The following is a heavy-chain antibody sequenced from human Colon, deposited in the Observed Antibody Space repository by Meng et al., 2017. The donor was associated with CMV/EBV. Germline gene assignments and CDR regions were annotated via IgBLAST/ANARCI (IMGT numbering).Heavy chain of an antibody. V-gene: IGHV1-69*10. CDR1: GYTFTGYY. Sequence: SVKVSCKASGYTFTGYYINWVRQAPGQGLEWMGGIIPILGIANYAQKFQGRVTITADKSTSTAYMELSSLRSEDTAVYYCARDRIDTIKLNFISGYEVWGQGTLVTVSS. D-gene: IGHD5-12*01. CDR3: ARDRIDTIKLNFISGYEV. J-gene: IGHJ4*02. CDR2: IIPILGIA.